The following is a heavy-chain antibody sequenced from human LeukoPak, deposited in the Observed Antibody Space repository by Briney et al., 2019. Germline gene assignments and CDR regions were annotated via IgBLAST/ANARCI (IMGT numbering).Heavy chain of an antibody. CDR1: GGSISSSSYY. V-gene: IGHV4-39*07. Sequence: SETLSLTCTVSGGSISSSSYYWGWIRQPPGKGLEWIGSIYYSGSTYYNPSLKSRVTISVDTSKNQFSLKLSSVTAADTALYYCARDAVYSSSWYDLYWGQGTQVTVSS. CDR2: IYYSGST. CDR3: ARDAVYSSSWYDLY. D-gene: IGHD6-13*01. J-gene: IGHJ4*02.